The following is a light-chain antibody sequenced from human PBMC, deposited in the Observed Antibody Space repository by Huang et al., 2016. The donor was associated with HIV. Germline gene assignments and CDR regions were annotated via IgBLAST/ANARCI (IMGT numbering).Light chain of an antibody. V-gene: IGKV4-1*01. CDR1: QSVLYSSNNKNY. CDR3: QQYYSTPLT. CDR2: WAS. J-gene: IGKJ4*01. Sequence: DIVMTQSPDSPAVSLGERATINCKSGQSVLYSSNNKNYLAWYQQKPGQPPKLLIYWASTRESGVPDRFSGSGSGTDFTLTISSLQAEDVAVYYCQQYYSTPLTFGGGTKVEIK.